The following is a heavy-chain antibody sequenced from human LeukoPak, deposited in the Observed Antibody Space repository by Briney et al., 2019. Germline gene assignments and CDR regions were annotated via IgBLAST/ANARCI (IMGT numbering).Heavy chain of an antibody. CDR1: GYTFTSYA. CDR2: INAGNGNT. J-gene: IGHJ6*04. Sequence: ASVEVSCKASGYTFTSYAMHWVRQAPGQRLEWMGWINAGNGNTKYSQKFQGRVTITRDTSASTAYMELSSLRSEDTAVYYCARRYDYGDYGYYGMDVWGKGTTVTVSS. D-gene: IGHD4-17*01. V-gene: IGHV1-3*01. CDR3: ARRYDYGDYGYYGMDV.